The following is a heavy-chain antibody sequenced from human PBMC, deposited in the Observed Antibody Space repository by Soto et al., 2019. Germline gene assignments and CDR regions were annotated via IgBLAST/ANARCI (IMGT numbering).Heavy chain of an antibody. J-gene: IGHJ4*02. CDR1: GGTFSSYA. CDR3: ARDLPGDF. V-gene: IGHV1-69*06. Sequence: QVQLVQSGAEVKKPGSSVNVSCTASGGTFSSYAISWVRQAPGQGLEWMGAVIPIMGTANYAQKFQGRVTISADKSTSTSYMKLSSLTSEDTAVYFCARDLPGDFWGQGTLVTVSS. CDR2: VIPIMGTA.